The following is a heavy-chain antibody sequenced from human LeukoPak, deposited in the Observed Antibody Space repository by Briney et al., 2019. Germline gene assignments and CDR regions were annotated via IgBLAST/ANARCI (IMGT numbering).Heavy chain of an antibody. V-gene: IGHV3-48*01. CDR3: ARVGLWHYPVDS. CDR2: ITSSRSIT. J-gene: IGHJ4*02. CDR1: GFTFSSHS. D-gene: IGHD1-7*01. Sequence: GGSLRVSCAASGFTFSSHSMNWVRQAPGKGLEWISYITSSRSITYYGDSVKGRFTVSRDNAKDSLCLQMNSLRAEDTAVYYCARVGLWHYPVDSWGQGTLVTVSS.